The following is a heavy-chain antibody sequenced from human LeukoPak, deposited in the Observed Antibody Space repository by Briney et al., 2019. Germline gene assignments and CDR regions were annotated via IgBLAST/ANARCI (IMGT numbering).Heavy chain of an antibody. CDR1: GFPFISYA. CDR3: AKGYDSSGYYYHN. J-gene: IGHJ4*02. V-gene: IGHV3-23*01. CDR2: ISGSGGST. D-gene: IGHD3-22*01. Sequence: GSLILSCAASGFPFISYAMSWVRQAPGKGLEWVSAISGSGGSTYYADSVKGRFTISRDNSKNTLYLQMNSLRAEDTAVYYCAKGYDSSGYYYHNWGQGTLVTVSS.